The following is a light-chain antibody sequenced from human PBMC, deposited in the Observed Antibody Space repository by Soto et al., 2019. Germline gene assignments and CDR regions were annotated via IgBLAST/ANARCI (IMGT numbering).Light chain of an antibody. Sequence: DIQMTQSPPTLSASVGDRVTITCRASQSISSWLAWYQQKPGKAPKLLIYKASSLESGVPSRFSGSGSGTEFTLPISSLQPDDFATYYCQQYNSYWPFGQGTKVEIK. CDR1: QSISSW. V-gene: IGKV1-5*03. CDR2: KAS. J-gene: IGKJ1*01. CDR3: QQYNSYWP.